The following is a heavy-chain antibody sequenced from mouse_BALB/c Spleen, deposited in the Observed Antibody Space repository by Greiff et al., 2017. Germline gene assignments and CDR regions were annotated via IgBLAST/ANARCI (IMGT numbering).Heavy chain of an antibody. J-gene: IGHJ4*01. CDR2: ISSGGSYT. CDR1: GFTFSSYG. V-gene: IGHV5-6*01. Sequence: EVQLVESGGDLVKPGGSLKLSCAASGFTFSSYGMSWVRQTPDKRLEWVATISSGGSYTYYPDSVKGRFTISRDNAKNTLYLQMSSLKSEDTAMYCCARHRDGYDDGYAMDYWGRGTSVTVSS. CDR3: ARHRDGYDDGYAMDY. D-gene: IGHD2-2*01.